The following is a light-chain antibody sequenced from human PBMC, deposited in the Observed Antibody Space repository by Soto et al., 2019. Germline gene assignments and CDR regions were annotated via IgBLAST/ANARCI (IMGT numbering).Light chain of an antibody. J-gene: IGKJ3*01. CDR1: HSVSSSY. CDR3: QQYGGSPPFT. V-gene: IGKV3-20*01. CDR2: GAS. Sequence: EIVLTQSPGTLSLSPGERATLSCRASHSVSSSYLAWYQQTPGQAPRLLIYGASSRATGIPDRFSGTGSGTDFTLTISRLEPEDFAVYYCQQYGGSPPFTFGPGTKVDIK.